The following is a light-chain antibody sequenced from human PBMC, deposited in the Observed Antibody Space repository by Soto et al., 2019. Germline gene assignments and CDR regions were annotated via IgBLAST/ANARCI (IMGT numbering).Light chain of an antibody. CDR3: QQYNNWPPIT. J-gene: IGKJ5*01. Sequence: EILMTQSPATLSVSPGERATLSCRASQSVRNNLAWYQQKPGQVPRLLIYYASTRATGIPARFSGSGSGTEFTLTISSLQSEDFALYYCQQYNNWPPITFGQGTRLEMK. CDR2: YAS. CDR1: QSVRNN. V-gene: IGKV3-15*01.